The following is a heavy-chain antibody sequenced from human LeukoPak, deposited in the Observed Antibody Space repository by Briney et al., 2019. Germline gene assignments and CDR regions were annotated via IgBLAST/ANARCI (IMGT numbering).Heavy chain of an antibody. CDR3: ARDFATVAGVYYYYGMDV. J-gene: IGHJ6*02. Sequence: ASVKVSCKASGYTFTSYGISWVRQAPGQGLEWMGWINTNTGNPTYAQGFTGRFVFSLDTSVSTAYLQISSLKAEDTAVYYCARDFATVAGVYYYYGMDVWGQGTTVTVSS. CDR1: GYTFTSYG. D-gene: IGHD6-19*01. CDR2: INTNTGNP. V-gene: IGHV7-4-1*02.